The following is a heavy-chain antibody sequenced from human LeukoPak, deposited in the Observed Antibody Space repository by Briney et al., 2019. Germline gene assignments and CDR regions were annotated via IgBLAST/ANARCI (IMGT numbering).Heavy chain of an antibody. J-gene: IGHJ5*02. CDR2: MYYSGST. V-gene: IGHV4-59*12. Sequence: KTSETLSLTCTVSGGSISSYYWSWIRQPPGKGLEWIGYMYYSGSTNYNPSLKSRVTISVDTSKNQFSLKLASVTAADTAIYYCAKGAGGFSYYNWFDPWGQGTLVTVSS. CDR3: AKGAGGFSYYNWFDP. CDR1: GGSISSYY. D-gene: IGHD5-18*01.